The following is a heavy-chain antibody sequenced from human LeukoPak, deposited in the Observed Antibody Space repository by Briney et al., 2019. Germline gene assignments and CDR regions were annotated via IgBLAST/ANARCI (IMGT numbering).Heavy chain of an antibody. CDR3: AREGSGSYLYYYYYMDV. Sequence: GASVKVSCKASGYTFTSYGISWVRQAPGQGLEWMGWISAYNGNTNYAQKLQGRVTMTTDTSTSTAYMELRSLRSDDTAVYYCAREGSGSYLYYYYYMDVWGKGTTVTVSS. CDR1: GYTFTSYG. V-gene: IGHV1-18*01. CDR2: ISAYNGNT. J-gene: IGHJ6*03. D-gene: IGHD1-26*01.